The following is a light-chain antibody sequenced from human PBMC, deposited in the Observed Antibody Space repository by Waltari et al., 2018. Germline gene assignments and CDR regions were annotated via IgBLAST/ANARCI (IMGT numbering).Light chain of an antibody. Sequence: QSALTQPASVSGSPGQSITISCPGTSSDVGFYNYVSWYQQHPGKAPKLIIYDVSERPSGFSDRFSGSKSGNTASLTISGLQAEDEADYYCNSYTGSSSWVFGGGTKLTVL. CDR2: DVS. V-gene: IGLV2-14*01. J-gene: IGLJ3*02. CDR3: NSYTGSSSWV. CDR1: SSDVGFYNY.